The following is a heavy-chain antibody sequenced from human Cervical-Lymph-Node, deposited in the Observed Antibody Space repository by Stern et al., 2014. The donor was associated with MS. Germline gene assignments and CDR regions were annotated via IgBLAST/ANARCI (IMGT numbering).Heavy chain of an antibody. Sequence: VQLVQSGAEVKKPGESLKISCKGSGYTFTHSWIGWVRQMPGKGLEWMGIIYPGDSDTRYSPSFQGQVTISADKSISTTYLQWSSLKSSDTVMYYCARSTTTRDNFKYWGQGTLVTVSS. CDR3: ARSTTTRDNFKY. CDR2: IYPGDSDT. J-gene: IGHJ4*02. V-gene: IGHV5-51*03. CDR1: GYTFTHSW. D-gene: IGHD4-17*01.